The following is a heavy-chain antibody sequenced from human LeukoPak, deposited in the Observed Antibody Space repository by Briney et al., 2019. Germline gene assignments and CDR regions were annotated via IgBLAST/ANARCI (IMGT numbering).Heavy chain of an antibody. J-gene: IGHJ3*02. V-gene: IGHV1-58*02. CDR1: GFTLTSSA. CDR2: IVVGSGNT. CDR3: AVASGGDAFDI. Sequence: SVKVSCKASGFTLTSSAMQWVRQARGQRLEWIGWIVVGSGNTNYAQKFQERVTITRDMSTSTAYMELSSLRSEDTAVYYCAVASGGDAFDIWGQGTMVTVSS. D-gene: IGHD2-8*02.